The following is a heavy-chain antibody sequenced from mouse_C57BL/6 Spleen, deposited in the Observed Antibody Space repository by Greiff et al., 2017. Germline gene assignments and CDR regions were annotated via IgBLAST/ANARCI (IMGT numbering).Heavy chain of an antibody. D-gene: IGHD6-2*01. CDR1: GYSITSGYD. V-gene: IGHV3-1*01. J-gene: IGHJ1*03. CDR2: ISYSGST. Sequence: EVQLQQSGPGMVKPSQSLSLTCTVTGYSITSGYDWHWIRHFPGNKLEWMGYISYSGSTNYNPSLKSRISITHDTSKNHFFLKLNSVTTEDTATYYCARESLGYWYFDVWGTGTTVTVSS. CDR3: ARESLGYWYFDV.